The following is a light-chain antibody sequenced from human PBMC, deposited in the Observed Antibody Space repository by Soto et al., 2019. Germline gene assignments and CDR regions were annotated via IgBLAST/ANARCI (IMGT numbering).Light chain of an antibody. CDR1: SGDVGGYDY. V-gene: IGLV2-14*01. J-gene: IGLJ1*01. CDR3: SSYTTSSTLI. CDR2: EVS. Sequence: QSALTQPASVSGSPGQSITISCTGTSGDVGGYDYVSWYQQHSGKAPKLMIYEVSSRPLGVSNRFSGSKSDNTASLTISGLQAEDEAEYYCSSYTTSSTLIFGSGTKVTVL.